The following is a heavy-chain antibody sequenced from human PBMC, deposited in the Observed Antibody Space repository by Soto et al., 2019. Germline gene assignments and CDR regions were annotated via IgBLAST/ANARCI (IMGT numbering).Heavy chain of an antibody. CDR1: GFTFSSYA. D-gene: IGHD5-18*01. CDR3: ARDHRILPAQDFFYGSDV. V-gene: IGHV3-23*01. CDR2: ISGSGGST. J-gene: IGHJ6*02. Sequence: PGGSLRLSCAASGFTFSSYAMSWVRQAPGKGLEWVSAISGSGGSTYYADSVKGRFTISRDNSKNTLYLQMNSLRAEDAAVYYCARDHRILPAQDFFYGSDVWGRGATVTVSS.